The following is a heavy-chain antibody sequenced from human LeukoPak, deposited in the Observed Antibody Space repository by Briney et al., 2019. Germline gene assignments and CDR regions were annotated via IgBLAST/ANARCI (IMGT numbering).Heavy chain of an antibody. CDR1: GGSIRSCY. D-gene: IGHD2-21*02. Sequence: SETLSLTCTVSGGSIRSCYWSWIRQPPGKGLEWIGYIYYSGSTNYNPSLKSRVTISVDTSKNQFSLKLSSVTAADTAVYYCARGDCGGDCPFDYWGQGTLVTVSS. CDR2: IYYSGST. J-gene: IGHJ4*02. CDR3: ARGDCGGDCPFDY. V-gene: IGHV4-59*01.